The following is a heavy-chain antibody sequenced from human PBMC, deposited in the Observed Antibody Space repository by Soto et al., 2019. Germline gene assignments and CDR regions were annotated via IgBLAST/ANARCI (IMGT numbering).Heavy chain of an antibody. CDR3: ARGHSVNAGIITY. CDR1: GFTIATSH. CDR2: IISGGSI. D-gene: IGHD6-13*01. J-gene: IGHJ4*02. Sequence: EVQLVASGGGLVQPGGSLRLSCAASGFTIATSHMNWVRQPPGKGLGWISYIISGGSISYADSVRGRFTISRDIAENSLYLQMNSLRAEDTAVYYCARGHSVNAGIITYWGQGILATVAS. V-gene: IGHV3-48*01.